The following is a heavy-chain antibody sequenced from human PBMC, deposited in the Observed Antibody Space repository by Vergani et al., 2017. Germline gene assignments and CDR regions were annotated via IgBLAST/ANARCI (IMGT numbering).Heavy chain of an antibody. CDR1: GFTFSSYS. D-gene: IGHD1-26*01. Sequence: EVQLVESGGGLVKPGGSLRLSCAASGFTFSSYSMNWVRQAPGKGLEWVSSISSSSSYIYYADSVKGRFTISRDNANNSLYLQMNSLRAEDTAVYYCAREIGSSKYYFDYWGQGTLVTVSS. CDR3: AREIGSSKYYFDY. J-gene: IGHJ4*02. V-gene: IGHV3-21*01. CDR2: ISSSSSYI.